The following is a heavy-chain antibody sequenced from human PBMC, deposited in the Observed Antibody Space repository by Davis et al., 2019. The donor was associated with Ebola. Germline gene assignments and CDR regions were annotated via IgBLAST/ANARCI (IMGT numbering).Heavy chain of an antibody. CDR1: GDSISNVDYF. V-gene: IGHV4-30-4*01. CDR3: ARVRAYRYSGDY. D-gene: IGHD1-26*01. J-gene: IGHJ4*02. Sequence: MPSETLSLTCTVSGDSISNVDYFWSWIRQPPGKGLEWIAYIYYSGTTYYNPSLKSRLTMSIDTSKNLFSLNLSSVTAADTAVYYCARVRAYRYSGDYWGQGTLVTVSS. CDR2: IYYSGTT.